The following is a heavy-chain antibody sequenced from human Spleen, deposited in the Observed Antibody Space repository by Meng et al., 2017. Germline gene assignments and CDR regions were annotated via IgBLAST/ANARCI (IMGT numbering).Heavy chain of an antibody. CDR1: GGFISSYY. D-gene: IGHD3-22*01. V-gene: IGHV4-59*01. Sequence: SETLSLTCTISGGFISSYYWSWFRQPPGKGLEWLGYVYHSGSTNYSPSLKSRVTISLDTSKKQFSLHLTSVIAADTAVYYCARGHEYYYDSSDSYYGKTDAFDIWGRGTMVTVSS. J-gene: IGHJ3*02. CDR3: ARGHEYYYDSSDSYYGKTDAFDI. CDR2: VYHSGST.